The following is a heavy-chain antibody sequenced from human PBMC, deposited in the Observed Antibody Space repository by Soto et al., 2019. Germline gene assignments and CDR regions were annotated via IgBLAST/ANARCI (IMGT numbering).Heavy chain of an antibody. D-gene: IGHD1-26*01. V-gene: IGHV1-69*01. CDR1: GGTFSSYS. CDR2: IIPIFGTA. J-gene: IGHJ4*02. CDR3: ARDGGGHSGGMVY. Sequence: QVQLVQSGAEVKKPGSSVKVSCKASGGTFSSYSINWVRQAPGQGLEWMGEIIPIFGTANYAQKFQGRVTITADESRSTAYTELSSPRSEDAAVDDCARDGGGHSGGMVYWGQGTVVTVCS.